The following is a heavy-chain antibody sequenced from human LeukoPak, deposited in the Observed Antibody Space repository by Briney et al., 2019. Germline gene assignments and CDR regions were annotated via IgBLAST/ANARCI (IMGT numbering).Heavy chain of an antibody. D-gene: IGHD4-23*01. CDR3: ARGLYYGGNQRAHDAFDI. CDR1: GYIFTDYY. Sequence: WAPVKVSCKASGYIFTDYYMHWVRQAPGQGLGWMGWFNPASGGTKYAQKFQGRVTMTRDTSINTAYMELSSLGLDDTAVYYCARGLYYGGNQRAHDAFDIWGQGTLVTVSS. V-gene: IGHV1-2*02. CDR2: FNPASGGT. J-gene: IGHJ3*02.